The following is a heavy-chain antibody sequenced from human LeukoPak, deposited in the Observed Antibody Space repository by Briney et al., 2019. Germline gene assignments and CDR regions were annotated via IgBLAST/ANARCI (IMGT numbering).Heavy chain of an antibody. V-gene: IGHV3-30*04. Sequence: GRSLRLSCAASGFTFSSYAMHWVRQAPGKGLEWVAVISYDGSNKYYADSVKGRFTISRDNSKNTLYLQMNSLRAEDTAVYYCARDNMVRGVIIYYYYGMDVWGKGTTVAVSS. D-gene: IGHD3-10*01. CDR1: GFTFSSYA. CDR2: ISYDGSNK. CDR3: ARDNMVRGVIIYYYYGMDV. J-gene: IGHJ6*04.